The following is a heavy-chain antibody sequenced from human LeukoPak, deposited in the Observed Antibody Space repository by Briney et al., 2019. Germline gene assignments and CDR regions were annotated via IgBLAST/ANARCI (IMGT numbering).Heavy chain of an antibody. CDR3: ANRRF. CDR2: IYSGGTT. Sequence: PGGSLRLSCAVSGFTVSSNYMTWVRQAPGKGLEWVSLIYSGGTTKYADSVKGRFTISRDNSKNALYLQMDSLSADDTALYYCANRRFWGQGTLVTVSS. D-gene: IGHD3-16*01. CDR1: GFTVSSNY. J-gene: IGHJ4*02. V-gene: IGHV3-66*01.